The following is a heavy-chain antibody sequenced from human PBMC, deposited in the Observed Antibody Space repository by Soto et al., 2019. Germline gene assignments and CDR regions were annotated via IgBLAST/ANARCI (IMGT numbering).Heavy chain of an antibody. Sequence: GASVKVSCKASGYIFTSYAIHWVRQAPGQRLEWMGWINAGNVNTKYSQEFQGRVTITRGTSATSAYMELSSLKSEDTAVYYCARAAHCTTPNCLGHFDFWGQGTLVTVSS. J-gene: IGHJ4*02. V-gene: IGHV1-3*01. CDR1: GYIFTSYA. D-gene: IGHD2-15*01. CDR3: ARAAHCTTPNCLGHFDF. CDR2: INAGNVNT.